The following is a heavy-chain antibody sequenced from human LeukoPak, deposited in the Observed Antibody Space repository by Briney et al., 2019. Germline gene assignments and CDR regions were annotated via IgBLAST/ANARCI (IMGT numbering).Heavy chain of an antibody. Sequence: PGGSLRLSCAASGFTFSTYSMKWVRQAPGKGLEWVSSISSSSSDIYYADSVKGGFTISRDNAKNSLYLQMNSLRAEDTAVYYCARGAGYIYASNTIDYWGQGTLVTVSS. CDR1: GFTFSTYS. D-gene: IGHD5-18*01. CDR2: ISSSSSDI. V-gene: IGHV3-21*01. J-gene: IGHJ4*02. CDR3: ARGAGYIYASNTIDY.